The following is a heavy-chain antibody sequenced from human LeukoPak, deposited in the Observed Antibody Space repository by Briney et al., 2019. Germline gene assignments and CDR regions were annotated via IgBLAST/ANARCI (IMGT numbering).Heavy chain of an antibody. D-gene: IGHD6-13*01. J-gene: IGHJ4*02. V-gene: IGHV3-21*01. CDR3: ARDLASSWPFDY. CDR1: GFTFSTYT. CDR2: ISGSTKYI. Sequence: PGGSLRLSCAASGFTFSTYTMNWVRQAPGKGLEWVSSISGSTKYIYYADSLKGRFTISRDNAKNSLYLEMNSLRAEDTAVYYCARDLASSWPFDYWGQGTLVTVSS.